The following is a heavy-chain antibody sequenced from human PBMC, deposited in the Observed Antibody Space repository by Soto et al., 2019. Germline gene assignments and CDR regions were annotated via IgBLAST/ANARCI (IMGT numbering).Heavy chain of an antibody. CDR2: INYDGSSK. D-gene: IGHD2-21*01. V-gene: IGHV3-33*01. Sequence: QVHLVESGGGAVQAGRSLRGSCATSGFIFSAYGMHWVRQAPGKGLEWVAFINYDGSSKFYGDSVKGRFTVSRDNSKNTLFLQLNSLRGEDTAIYYCARCKQKVIHCAMDVWGQGATVTVTS. CDR3: ARCKQKVIHCAMDV. J-gene: IGHJ6*02. CDR1: GFIFSAYG.